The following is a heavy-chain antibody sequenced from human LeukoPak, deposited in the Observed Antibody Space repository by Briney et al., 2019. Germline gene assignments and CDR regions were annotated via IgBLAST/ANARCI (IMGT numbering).Heavy chain of an antibody. Sequence: PGRSLRLSCAASGFTFSSYGMHWVRQAPGKGLEWVAVISYDGSNKYYADSVKGRFTISRDNSKNTLYLQMNSLRAEDTAVYYCAKLVGRVGVAGTSPPYDPSIDFDHWGQGTLVTVSS. D-gene: IGHD6-19*01. CDR2: ISYDGSNK. J-gene: IGHJ4*02. CDR1: GFTFSSYG. V-gene: IGHV3-30*18. CDR3: AKLVGRVGVAGTSPPYDPSIDFDH.